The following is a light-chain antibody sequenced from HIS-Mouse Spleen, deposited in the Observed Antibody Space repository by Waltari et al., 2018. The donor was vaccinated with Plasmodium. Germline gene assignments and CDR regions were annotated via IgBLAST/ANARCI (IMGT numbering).Light chain of an antibody. Sequence: SYELTQPSSVSVSPGQTARITCSGDVLAKKYARWFQQKPGQAPGLVIYKDSERPSGVPERFSGSSSVTTVTLTISGAQVEDEADYYCYSAADNNRVFGGGTKLTVL. CDR1: VLAKKY. V-gene: IGLV3-27*01. CDR3: YSAADNNRV. CDR2: KDS. J-gene: IGLJ3*02.